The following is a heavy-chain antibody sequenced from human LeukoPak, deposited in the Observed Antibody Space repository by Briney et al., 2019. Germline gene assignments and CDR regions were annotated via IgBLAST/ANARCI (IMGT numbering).Heavy chain of an antibody. J-gene: IGHJ2*01. D-gene: IGHD6-19*01. CDR2: ISSSGSTI. CDR1: GFTFSSYE. V-gene: IGHV3-48*03. Sequence: GGSLRLSCAASGFTFSSYEMNWVRQAPGKGLEWVSYISSSGSTIYYADSVKGRFTISRDNAKNSLHLQMNSLRAEDTDVYYCARDAAVGYFDLWGRGTLVAVSS. CDR3: ARDAAVGYFDL.